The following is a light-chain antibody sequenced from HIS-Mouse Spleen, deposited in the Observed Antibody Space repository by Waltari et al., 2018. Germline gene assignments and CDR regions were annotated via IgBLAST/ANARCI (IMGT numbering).Light chain of an antibody. J-gene: IGLJ3*02. CDR1: SSNFGSHT. CDR3: AAWDDSLNGWV. V-gene: IGLV1-44*01. CDR2: SNN. Sequence: QSVLTQPPSASGTPGQRVTISCSGSSSNFGSHTVNLYQQPQGTAPKLLIYSNNRRPSGVPDRFSGSKSGTSASLAISGLQSEDEADYYCAAWDDSLNGWVFGGGTKLTVL.